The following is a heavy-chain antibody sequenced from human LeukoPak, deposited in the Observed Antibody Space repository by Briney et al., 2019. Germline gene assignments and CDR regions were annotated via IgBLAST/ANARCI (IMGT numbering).Heavy chain of an antibody. Sequence: SETLSLTCTVSGGSISSYYWSWIRQPPGKGLEWIGYIYYSGSTNYNPSLESRVTISVDTSKNQFSLKLSSVTAADTAVYYCARHAYSSSWYLDYWGQGTLVTVSS. CDR1: GGSISSYY. J-gene: IGHJ4*02. D-gene: IGHD6-13*01. CDR2: IYYSGST. CDR3: ARHAYSSSWYLDY. V-gene: IGHV4-59*08.